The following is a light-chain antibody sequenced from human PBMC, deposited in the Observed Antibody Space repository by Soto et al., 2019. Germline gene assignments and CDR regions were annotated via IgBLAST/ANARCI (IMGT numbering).Light chain of an antibody. V-gene: IGLV1-40*01. Sequence: QSVLTQPPSVSGAPGQRVTISCTGSSSNIGAGYDVHWYQQLPGTAPKLLIYANTNRPSGVPDRISGSKSGTSASLAITGLQADDEADYYCQSYDSSLSGSRVFGGGTKLTVL. CDR3: QSYDSSLSGSRV. CDR1: SSNIGAGYD. CDR2: ANT. J-gene: IGLJ3*02.